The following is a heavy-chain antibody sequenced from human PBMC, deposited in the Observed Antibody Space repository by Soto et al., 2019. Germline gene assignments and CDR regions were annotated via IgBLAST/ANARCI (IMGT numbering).Heavy chain of an antibody. J-gene: IGHJ5*02. D-gene: IGHD2-2*02. Sequence: ASLNVSCKVSGYTLTLLSMHWVRQAPGKGLEWMGGFDPEDGETIYAQKFQGRVTMNEDTYTHTASMELSSLSSEDTAVYYCATVVPAAITWFDPWGQGTLVTVSS. CDR3: ATVVPAAITWFDP. CDR1: GYTLTLLS. CDR2: FDPEDGET. V-gene: IGHV1-24*01.